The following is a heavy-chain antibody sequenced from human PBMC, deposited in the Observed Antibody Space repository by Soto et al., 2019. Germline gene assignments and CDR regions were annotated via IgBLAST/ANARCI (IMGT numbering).Heavy chain of an antibody. D-gene: IGHD4-17*01. J-gene: IGHJ2*01. CDR3: AKDHYTVTGNYWYFDL. V-gene: IGHV3-30*18. Sequence: QVQLVESGGGVVQPGRSLRLSCAASGFTFSSYGMHWVRQAPGKGLEWVAVISYDGSNKYYADSVKGRFTISRDNSKNTLYLQMNSLRAEDTAVYCCAKDHYTVTGNYWYFDLWGRGTLVTVSS. CDR2: ISYDGSNK. CDR1: GFTFSSYG.